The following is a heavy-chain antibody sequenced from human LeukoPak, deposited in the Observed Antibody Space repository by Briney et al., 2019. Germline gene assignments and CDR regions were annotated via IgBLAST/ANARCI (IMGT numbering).Heavy chain of an antibody. D-gene: IGHD5-12*01. J-gene: IGHJ4*02. V-gene: IGHV3-7*03. CDR3: ARDGMATINS. CDR1: GFIFSTYW. CDR2: IKQDGSEK. Sequence: GGSLRLSCAASGFIFSTYWMSWVRQAPGRGLEWVANIKQDGSEKYYVDSVKGRFTISRDNAKNSLYLQMNSLRAEDTAVYYCARDGMATINSWGQGTVVTVSS.